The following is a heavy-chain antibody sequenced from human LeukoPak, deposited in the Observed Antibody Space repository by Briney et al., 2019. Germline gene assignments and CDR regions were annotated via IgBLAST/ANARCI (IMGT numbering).Heavy chain of an antibody. CDR3: ARSGVAVAGDYYYMDV. CDR2: IYTSGST. D-gene: IGHD6-19*01. J-gene: IGHJ6*03. CDR1: GGSISSGSYY. V-gene: IGHV4-61*02. Sequence: PSETLSLTCTVSGGSISSGSYYWSWIRQPAGKGLEWIGRIYTSGSTDYNPSLKSRVTISVDTSKNQFSLKLSSVTAADTAVYYCARSGVAVAGDYYYMDVWGKGTTVTISS.